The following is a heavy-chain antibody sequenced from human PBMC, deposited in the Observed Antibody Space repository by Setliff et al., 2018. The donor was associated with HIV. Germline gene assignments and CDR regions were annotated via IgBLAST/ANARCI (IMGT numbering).Heavy chain of an antibody. D-gene: IGHD2-8*01. CDR1: GGSVSSGSYY. CDR3: ARDLTDNNGVVFDS. V-gene: IGHV4-61*09. CDR2: VYTAGST. J-gene: IGHJ4*02. Sequence: SETLSLTCSVSGGSVSSGSYYWSWLRQAAGKGLEWIGHVYTAGSTNYNPSPKSRVIMSVDTPNNQLSLKVFSLTAADTAVYYCARDLTDNNGVVFDSWGRGTLVTVSS.